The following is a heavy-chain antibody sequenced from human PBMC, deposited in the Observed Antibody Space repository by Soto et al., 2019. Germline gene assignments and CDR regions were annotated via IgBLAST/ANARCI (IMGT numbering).Heavy chain of an antibody. CDR3: AGGPHDFWSGYYIDY. CDR1: GYSFTIYW. D-gene: IGHD3-3*01. V-gene: IGHV5-51*01. J-gene: IGHJ4*02. CDR2: IYPGDSDT. Sequence: GESLKISCNGSGYSFTIYWIGWVRQMPGKGLEWMGIIYPGDSDTRYSPSFQGQVTISADKSISTAYLQWSSLKASDTAMYYCAGGPHDFWSGYYIDYWGQGTLVTVS.